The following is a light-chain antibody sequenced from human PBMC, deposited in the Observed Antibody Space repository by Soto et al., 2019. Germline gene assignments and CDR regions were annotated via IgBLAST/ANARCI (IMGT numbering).Light chain of an antibody. CDR1: YDISSS. CDR2: DSS. Sequence: DIRLTQSPSFLSASVEDRVTISCRASYDISSSLAWYQQEPGKPPKLLIYDSSTLQTGVPSRFTGSGSGRKFTLTISGLQFGDFATDFCQQLCHYTYTFGQGTKLEI. J-gene: IGKJ2*01. CDR3: QQLCHYTYT. V-gene: IGKV1-9*01.